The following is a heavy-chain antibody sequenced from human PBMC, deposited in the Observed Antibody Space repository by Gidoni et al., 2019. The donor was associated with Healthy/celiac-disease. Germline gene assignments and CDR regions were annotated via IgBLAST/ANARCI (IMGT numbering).Heavy chain of an antibody. Sequence: NYNPSLKSRVTISVDTSKNQFSLKLSSVTAADTAVYYCASDYGDYVRSYEYFQHWGQGTLVTVSS. J-gene: IGHJ1*01. CDR3: ASDYGDYVRSYEYFQH. V-gene: IGHV4-59*01. D-gene: IGHD4-17*01.